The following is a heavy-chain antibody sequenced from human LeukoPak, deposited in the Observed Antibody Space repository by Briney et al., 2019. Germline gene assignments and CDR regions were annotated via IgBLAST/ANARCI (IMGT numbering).Heavy chain of an antibody. V-gene: IGHV3-7*01. Sequence: GGSLRLSCAAFGFTFSSYAMHWVRQAPGQGLEWVADIKPDGNEKNYVDSVKGRFTVSRDNAEHSLFLQMNSLRAEDTAVYYCARVRHYFGSGTSPLAYWGQGTLVIVSS. CDR1: GFTFSSYA. J-gene: IGHJ4*02. D-gene: IGHD3-10*01. CDR2: IKPDGNEK. CDR3: ARVRHYFGSGTSPLAY.